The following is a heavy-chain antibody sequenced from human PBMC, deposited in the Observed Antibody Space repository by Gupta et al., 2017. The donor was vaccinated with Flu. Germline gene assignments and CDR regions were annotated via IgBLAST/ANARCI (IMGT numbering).Heavy chain of an antibody. Sequence: EVQLLESGGGLVQPGGSLRLSCAASGFTFSSYAMSWVRQAPGKGLEWVSAISGSGGSTYYADSGKGRFTISRDNSKNTLYLQMKSLRAEDTAVYYCAKDLAHILGSPNGYWGQGTLVTVSS. CDR2: ISGSGGST. J-gene: IGHJ4*02. CDR1: GFTFSSYA. V-gene: IGHV3-23*01. CDR3: AKDLAHILGSPNGY. D-gene: IGHD2-21*01.